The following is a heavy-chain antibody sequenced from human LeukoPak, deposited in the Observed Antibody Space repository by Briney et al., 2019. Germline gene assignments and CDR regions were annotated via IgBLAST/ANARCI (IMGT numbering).Heavy chain of an antibody. D-gene: IGHD3-10*01. CDR1: GFTFSEYS. Sequence: GGSLRLSCAASGFTFSEYSMHWVRQAPGKGLEYVSAISTNGGSTYYANSVRGRFTISRDDPKNTLDLQMGSLRPEDMAVYYCARGFRYYGSGIDYWGQGTLVTVSS. CDR3: ARGFRYYGSGIDY. V-gene: IGHV3-64*01. J-gene: IGHJ4*02. CDR2: ISTNGGST.